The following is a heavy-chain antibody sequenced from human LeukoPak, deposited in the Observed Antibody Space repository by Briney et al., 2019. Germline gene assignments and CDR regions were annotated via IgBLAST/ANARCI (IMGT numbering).Heavy chain of an antibody. CDR3: ASGMGDCSSTSCYPFDC. CDR2: ISSSSSYI. D-gene: IGHD2-2*01. CDR1: GFTFSSYS. V-gene: IGHV3-21*01. J-gene: IGHJ4*02. Sequence: GSLRLSCAASGFTFSSYSMNWVRQAPGKGLEWVSSISSSSSYIYYADSVKGRFTISRDNSKNTLYMQMNSLRPEDTAVYYCASGMGDCSSTSCYPFDCWGQGTLVTVSS.